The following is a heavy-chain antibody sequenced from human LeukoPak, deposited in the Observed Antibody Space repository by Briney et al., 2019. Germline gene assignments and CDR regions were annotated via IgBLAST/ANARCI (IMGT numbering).Heavy chain of an antibody. D-gene: IGHD5-24*01. J-gene: IGHJ4*02. CDR2: INHSGST. CDR1: GGSFSGYY. V-gene: IGHV4-34*01. CDR3: ARRGMMATIIRRLYYFDY. Sequence: SSETLSLTCAVYGGSFSGYYWSWIRQPPGKGLEWIGEINHSGSTNYNPSLKSRVTISVDTSKNQFSLKLSSVTAADTAVYYCARRGMMATIIRRLYYFDYWGQGTLVTVSS.